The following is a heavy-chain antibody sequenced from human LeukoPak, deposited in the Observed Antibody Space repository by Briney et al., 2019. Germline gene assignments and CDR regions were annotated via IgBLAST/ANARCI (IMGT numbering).Heavy chain of an antibody. CDR3: ATVPSSVANDY. CDR2: VDPEDGET. V-gene: IGHV1-69-2*01. CDR1: GYTFTDYY. Sequence: ASVKVSCKVSGYTFTDYYMHWVQQAPGKGLEWMGLVDPEDGETIYAEKFQGRVTITADTSTDTAYMELSSLRSKDTAVYYCATVPSSVANDYWGQGTLVTVSS. J-gene: IGHJ4*02. D-gene: IGHD5-12*01.